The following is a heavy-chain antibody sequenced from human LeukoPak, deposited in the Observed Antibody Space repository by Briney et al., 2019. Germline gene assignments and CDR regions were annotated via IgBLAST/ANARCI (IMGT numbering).Heavy chain of an antibody. CDR2: IYYSGNT. Sequence: SETLSLTCTVSGGSISIYYWSWIRQPPGEGLEWIGYIYYSGNTNYNPSLKSRVTISIDTSKNQFSLKLSSVTAADTAVYYCARGVYIAAAQYGYWGQGTLVTVSS. D-gene: IGHD6-13*01. J-gene: IGHJ4*02. CDR1: GGSISIYY. V-gene: IGHV4-59*13. CDR3: ARGVYIAAAQYGY.